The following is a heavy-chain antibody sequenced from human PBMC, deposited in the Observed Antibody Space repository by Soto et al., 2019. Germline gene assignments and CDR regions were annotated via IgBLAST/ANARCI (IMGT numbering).Heavy chain of an antibody. CDR2: IYYSGST. Sequence: QVQLQESGPGLVKPSQTLSLTCTVSGGSISSGGYYWSWIRQHPGKGLEWIGYIYYSGSTYYNPSLKSRVTISVDTSKNQFSLKLSSVTAADTAVYYCARDPGAVAPYSRGSFDYWGQGTLVTVSS. J-gene: IGHJ4*02. CDR1: GGSISSGGYY. D-gene: IGHD6-19*01. CDR3: ARDPGAVAPYSRGSFDY. V-gene: IGHV4-31*03.